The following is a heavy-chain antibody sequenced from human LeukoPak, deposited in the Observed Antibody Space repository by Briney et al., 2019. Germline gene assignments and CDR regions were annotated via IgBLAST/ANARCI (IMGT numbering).Heavy chain of an antibody. CDR2: ISYDGSNK. Sequence: AGGSLRLSCVASGLTFSNYGMHWVRQAPGKGLEWVAVISYDGSNKYYADSVKGRFTISRDNSKNTLYLQMNSLRAEDTAVYYCAREGSSPPYYYYYMDVWGKGTTVTVSS. D-gene: IGHD6-6*01. CDR3: AREGSSPPYYYYYMDV. CDR1: GLTFSNYG. J-gene: IGHJ6*03. V-gene: IGHV3-30-3*01.